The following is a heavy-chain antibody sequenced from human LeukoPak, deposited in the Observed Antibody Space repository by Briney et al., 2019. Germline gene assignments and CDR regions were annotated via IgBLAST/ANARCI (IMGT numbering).Heavy chain of an antibody. CDR1: GFTFSNAW. D-gene: IGHD3-3*01. V-gene: IGHV3-15*07. J-gene: IGHJ4*02. CDR2: IKSKTDGGTT. CDR3: TTRSLRFLEWLLDLDY. Sequence: GGSLRLSCAASGFTFSNAWMNWVRQAPGKGLEWVGRIKSKTDGGTTDYAAPVKGRFTISRDDSKNTLYLQMNSLKTENTAVYYCTTRSLRFLEWLLDLDYWGQGTLVTVSS.